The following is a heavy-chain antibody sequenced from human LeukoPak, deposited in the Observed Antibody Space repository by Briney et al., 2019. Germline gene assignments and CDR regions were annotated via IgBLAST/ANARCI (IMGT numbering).Heavy chain of an antibody. V-gene: IGHV4-61*01. J-gene: IGHJ4*02. CDR3: ARHYCSTTSCYVSH. CDR2: IYYRGNT. D-gene: IGHD2-2*01. CDR1: GGSVSSVSYY. Sequence: SETLSLTCTVSGGSVSSVSYYWTWIRQPPGKELEWIGYIYYRGNTNYNPSLKSRVTISVDTSKNQFSLKLRSVTAADTAVYYCARHYCSTTSCYVSHWGQGTLVTVSS.